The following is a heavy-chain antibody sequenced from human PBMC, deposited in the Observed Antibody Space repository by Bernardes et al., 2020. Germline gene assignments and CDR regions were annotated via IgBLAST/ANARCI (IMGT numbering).Heavy chain of an antibody. CDR1: GGTFSSYA. J-gene: IGHJ5*02. Sequence: SVKVSCKASGGTFSSYAISWVRQAPGQGLEWMGGIIPIFGTANYAQKFQGRVTITADESTSTAYMELSSLRSEDTAVYYCVVAATDDNWFDPWGQGTLVTVSS. V-gene: IGHV1-69*13. CDR2: IIPIFGTA. D-gene: IGHD2-15*01. CDR3: VVAATDDNWFDP.